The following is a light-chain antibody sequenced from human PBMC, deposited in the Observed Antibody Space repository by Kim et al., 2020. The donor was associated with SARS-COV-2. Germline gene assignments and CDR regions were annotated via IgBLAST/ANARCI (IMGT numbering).Light chain of an antibody. J-gene: IGKJ1*01. V-gene: IGKV1-5*01. Sequence: SASVGDRVTITCRASHYINTRLAWYQQKPGTAPNLLIYDASSLRSGVPSRFSGSGSETEFTLTISSLQPDDFATYYCQQYDTYSTFGQGTKVDIK. CDR1: HYINTR. CDR2: DAS. CDR3: QQYDTYST.